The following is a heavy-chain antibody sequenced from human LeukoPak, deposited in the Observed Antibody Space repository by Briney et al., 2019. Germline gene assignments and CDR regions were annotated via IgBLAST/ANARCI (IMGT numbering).Heavy chain of an antibody. V-gene: IGHV1-3*01. CDR3: ARVGEGATYYSYYGMDV. CDR1: GYTFTIYA. Sequence: VASVNVSCKASGYTFTIYAMHWVRQAPGQGLEWMGWINACNGNTKYSQKFQGRVTITRDTSASTAYMELSRLRSEDTAVYYCARVGEGATYYSYYGMDVWGQGTTVTVSS. J-gene: IGHJ6*02. D-gene: IGHD1-26*01. CDR2: INACNGNT.